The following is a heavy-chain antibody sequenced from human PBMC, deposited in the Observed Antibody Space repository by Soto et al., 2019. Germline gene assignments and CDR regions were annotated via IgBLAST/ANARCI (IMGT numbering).Heavy chain of an antibody. J-gene: IGHJ4*02. Sequence: GGSLRLSCAASGFTFSNAWMSWVRQAPGKGLEWVGRIKSISDGGTTDYAAPVKGRFTISRDDSKNTLYLQMNSLKTEDTAVYFCTTDAAIVWGQGTLVTVSS. V-gene: IGHV3-15*01. D-gene: IGHD1-26*01. CDR2: IKSISDGGTT. CDR3: TTDAAIV. CDR1: GFTFSNAW.